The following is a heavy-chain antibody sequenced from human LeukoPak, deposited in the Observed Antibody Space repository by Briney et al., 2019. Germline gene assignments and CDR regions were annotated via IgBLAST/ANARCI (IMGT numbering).Heavy chain of an antibody. V-gene: IGHV3-30*02. D-gene: IGHD5-24*01. CDR2: IRYDGSNK. CDR1: GFTFSSYG. Sequence: GGSLRLSCAASGFTFSSYGMHWVRQAPGKGLEWVAFIRYDGSNKYYADSVKGRFTISRDNSKNTLYLQMNSLRAEDTAVYYCAKEYNLYYYMDVWGKGTTVTISS. CDR3: AKEYNLYYYMDV. J-gene: IGHJ6*03.